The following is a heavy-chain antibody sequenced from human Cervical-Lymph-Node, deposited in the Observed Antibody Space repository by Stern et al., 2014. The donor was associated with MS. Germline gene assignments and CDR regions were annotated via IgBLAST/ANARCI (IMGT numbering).Heavy chain of an antibody. V-gene: IGHV1-69*01. CDR2: VIPLFDIA. Sequence: QVQLGQSGAEVKKPGSSVKVSCKASGVTFSTYAVSWVRQAPGQGLEWMGGVIPLFDIAKYEQKFQGRVTITAADSTNTAYMELSSLTSEDTAVYYCASGSGNYQGAFDIWGQGTMVIVSS. D-gene: IGHD6-19*01. CDR1: GVTFSTYA. CDR3: ASGSGNYQGAFDI. J-gene: IGHJ3*02.